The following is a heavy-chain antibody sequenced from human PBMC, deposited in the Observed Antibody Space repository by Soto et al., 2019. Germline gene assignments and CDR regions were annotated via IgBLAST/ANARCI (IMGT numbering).Heavy chain of an antibody. Sequence: EVQLVESGGGLVKPGGSLRVSCAASGFTFSNAWMFWVRQAPGKGLEWVGRIKSKTDGGTTDYTTPVKDRFTISREDSKNTVYLEMSSLDIEDTAVYYCFTGVAMVRSGALGYWGPGVLVTVSS. CDR1: GFTFSNAW. J-gene: IGHJ4*02. D-gene: IGHD3-10*01. CDR2: IKSKTDGGTT. V-gene: IGHV3-15*07. CDR3: FTGVAMVRSGALGY.